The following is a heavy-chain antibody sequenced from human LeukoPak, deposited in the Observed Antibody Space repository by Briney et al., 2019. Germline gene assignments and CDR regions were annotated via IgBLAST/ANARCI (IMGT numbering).Heavy chain of an antibody. V-gene: IGHV1-2*02. CDR3: ARGLSGGYYYENLYFDY. J-gene: IGHJ4*02. Sequence: GASVKVSCKASGYTFTGYYMHWVRQAPGQGLEWMGWINPNSGGTNYAQKFQGRVTMTRDTSISTAYMELSRLRSDDTAVYYCARGLSGGYYYENLYFDYWGQGTLVTVSS. CDR2: INPNSGGT. CDR1: GYTFTGYY. D-gene: IGHD3-22*01.